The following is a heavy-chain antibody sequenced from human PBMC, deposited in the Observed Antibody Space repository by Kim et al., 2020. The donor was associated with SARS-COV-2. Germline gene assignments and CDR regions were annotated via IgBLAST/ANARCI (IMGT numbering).Heavy chain of an antibody. J-gene: IGHJ3*02. CDR3: AREGHSYGRDAFEI. D-gene: IGHD5-18*01. CDR1: GGSFSGYY. V-gene: IGHV4-34*01. Sequence: SETLSLTCAVYGGSFSGYYWSWIRQPPGKGLEWIGEINHSGSTNYNPSLKSRVTISVDTSKNQFSLKLSSVTAADTAVYYCAREGHSYGRDAFEIWGQGTMVTVSS. CDR2: INHSGST.